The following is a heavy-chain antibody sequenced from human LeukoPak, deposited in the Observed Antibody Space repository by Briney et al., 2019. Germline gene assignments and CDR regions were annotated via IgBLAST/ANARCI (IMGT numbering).Heavy chain of an antibody. Sequence: SETLSLTCTVSGGSISSSSYYWGWIRQPPGKGLEWIGSISYSASTNYHPSINGRPTMSAHTTKNQFCRRPISLPATGTAVYYCARGLNNRKSGRRFDVFEIWGQGTMVTVCS. V-gene: IGHV4-39*07. CDR1: GGSISSSSYY. J-gene: IGHJ3*02. D-gene: IGHD1-14*01. CDR3: ARGLNNRKSGRRFDVFEI. CDR2: ISYSAST.